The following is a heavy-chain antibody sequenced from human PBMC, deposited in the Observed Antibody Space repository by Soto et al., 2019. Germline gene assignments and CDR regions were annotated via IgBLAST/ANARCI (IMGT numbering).Heavy chain of an antibody. CDR1: GFTFSSYG. V-gene: IGHV3-33*01. CDR2: IWYDGSKK. Sequence: QVQLVESGGGVVQPGRSLRLSCAASGFTFSSYGMHWVRQAPGKGLEWVAVIWYDGSKKYYADSVKGRFTISRDNSKNALYLQMNSLRAEDTAVYYCARDRGWYFDLWGRGTLVTVSS. CDR3: ARDRGWYFDL. J-gene: IGHJ2*01. D-gene: IGHD3-10*01.